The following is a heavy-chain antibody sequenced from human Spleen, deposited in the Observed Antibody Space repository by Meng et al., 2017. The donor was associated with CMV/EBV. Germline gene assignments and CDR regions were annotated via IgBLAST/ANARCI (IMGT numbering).Heavy chain of an antibody. Sequence: ASVKVSCKASGYTFTSYGISWVRQAPGQGLEWMGWISAYNGNTNYAQKLQGRVTMTTDTSTSTAYMELRSLRSDDTAVYYCAREVIPAAKPTYYYYGMDVWGQGTTVTVSS. D-gene: IGHD2-2*01. CDR1: GYTFTSYG. CDR3: AREVIPAAKPTYYYYGMDV. CDR2: ISAYNGNT. J-gene: IGHJ6*02. V-gene: IGHV1-18*01.